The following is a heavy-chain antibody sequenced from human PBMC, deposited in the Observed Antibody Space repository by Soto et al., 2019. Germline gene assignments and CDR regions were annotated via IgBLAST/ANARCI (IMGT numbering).Heavy chain of an antibody. J-gene: IGHJ4*02. V-gene: IGHV3-23*01. D-gene: IGHD1-7*01. CDR2: INDNGDNM. Sequence: GGSLRLSCAASGFTFSDYALSWVRQAAGKGLEWISAINDNGDNMYHADSVKGRFTVSGDNSKNTLYPQMSSLRAEDTAIYYCAKRSVSGTYSPFDYWGQGTLVTVSS. CDR1: GFTFSDYA. CDR3: AKRSVSGTYSPFDY.